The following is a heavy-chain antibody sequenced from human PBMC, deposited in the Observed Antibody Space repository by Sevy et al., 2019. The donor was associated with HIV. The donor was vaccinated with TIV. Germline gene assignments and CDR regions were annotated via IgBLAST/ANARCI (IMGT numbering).Heavy chain of an antibody. V-gene: IGHV3-21*01. Sequence: GGSLRLSCAASGFTFSSYSMNWVRQAPGKGLEWVSSISSSSSYIYYADSVKGRFTISRDNAKNSLYLQMNSLRAEDTAVYYCARAAARKAFDIWGQGTMVTVSS. CDR2: ISSSSSYI. CDR1: GFTFSSYS. J-gene: IGHJ3*02. CDR3: ARAAARKAFDI. D-gene: IGHD6-6*01.